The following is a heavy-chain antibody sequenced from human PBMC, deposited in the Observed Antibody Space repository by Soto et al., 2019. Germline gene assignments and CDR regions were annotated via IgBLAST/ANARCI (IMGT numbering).Heavy chain of an antibody. CDR1: GFTFADYA. D-gene: IGHD3-10*01. V-gene: IGHV3-23*01. J-gene: IGHJ6*02. Sequence: VGSLRLSCADSGFTFADYALHWVRQAPLKVLEWVAGVSTNGRSTYYSDYVRGRFTISRDNSKITVYLQMNSLRAEDTAVYYCAKDRAFNYFYGMDVWGQGTTVTVSS. CDR2: VSTNGRST. CDR3: AKDRAFNYFYGMDV.